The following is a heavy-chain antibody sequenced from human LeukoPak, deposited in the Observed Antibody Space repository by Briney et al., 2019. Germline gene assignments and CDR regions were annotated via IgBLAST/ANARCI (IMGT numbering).Heavy chain of an antibody. CDR2: ISGSGGST. V-gene: IGHV3-23*01. CDR1: GFTFSSYA. J-gene: IGHJ4*02. Sequence: PGGALRLSCAASGFTFSSYAMSWVRPAPGKGLEWVSAISGSGGSTYYADSVKGRFTISRDNSKNTLYLQMNSLRAEDTAVYYCANLIAARAYFDYWGQGTLVTVSS. D-gene: IGHD6-6*01. CDR3: ANLIAARAYFDY.